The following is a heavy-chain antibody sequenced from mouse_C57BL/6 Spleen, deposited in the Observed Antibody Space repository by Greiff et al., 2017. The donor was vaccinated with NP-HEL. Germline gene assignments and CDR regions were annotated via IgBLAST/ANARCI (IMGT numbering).Heavy chain of an antibody. CDR2: IDPENGDT. J-gene: IGHJ4*01. Sequence: EVQLQQSGAELVRPGASVKLSCTASGFNIKDDYMHWVKQRPEQGLEWIGWIDPENGDTEYASKFQGKATITADTSSNPAYLQLSSLPSEDTAVYYCTTQYSNIYAMDYWGQGTSVTVSS. D-gene: IGHD2-5*01. CDR3: TTQYSNIYAMDY. V-gene: IGHV14-4*01. CDR1: GFNIKDDY.